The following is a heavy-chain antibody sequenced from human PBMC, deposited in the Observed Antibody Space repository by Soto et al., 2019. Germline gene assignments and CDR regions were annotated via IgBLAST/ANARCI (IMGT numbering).Heavy chain of an antibody. V-gene: IGHV1-18*01. CDR2: ISAYNGNT. J-gene: IGHJ5*02. D-gene: IGHD3-9*01. Sequence: ASVKVSCKASGYTFTSYGISWVRQAPGQGLEWMGWISAYNGNTNYAQKLQGRVTMTTDTSTSTAYMELRSLRSDDTAVYYCARLLNYDILTGYPNWFDPWGQGTLVTVSS. CDR3: ARLLNYDILTGYPNWFDP. CDR1: GYTFTSYG.